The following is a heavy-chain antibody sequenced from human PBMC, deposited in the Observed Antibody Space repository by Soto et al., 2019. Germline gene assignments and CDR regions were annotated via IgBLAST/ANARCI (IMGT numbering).Heavy chain of an antibody. J-gene: IGHJ6*02. CDR1: GYTFTSYA. CDR2: IIPILGIA. V-gene: IGHV1-69*04. D-gene: IGHD1-26*01. CDR3: ASGSDDYYYGMDV. Sequence: WASVKVSCKASGYTFTSYAMHWVRQAPGQRLEWMGRIIPILGIANYAQKFQGRVTITADKSTSTAYMELSSLRSEDTAVYYCASGSDDYYYGMDVWGQGTTVTVSS.